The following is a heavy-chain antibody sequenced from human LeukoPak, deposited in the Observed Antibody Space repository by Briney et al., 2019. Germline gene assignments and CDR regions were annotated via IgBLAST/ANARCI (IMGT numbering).Heavy chain of an antibody. CDR3: ARAPHSSAGDNFDY. Sequence: ASVKVSCKASGHTFTSFHMHWVRQAPGQGLEWMGIINPSGGGTSYPQKFQGRVTMTRDTSTSTVYMELSSLRSEDTAVYYCARAPHSSAGDNFDYWGQGTLVTVSS. J-gene: IGHJ4*02. CDR1: GHTFTSFH. D-gene: IGHD2-15*01. CDR2: INPSGGGT. V-gene: IGHV1-46*01.